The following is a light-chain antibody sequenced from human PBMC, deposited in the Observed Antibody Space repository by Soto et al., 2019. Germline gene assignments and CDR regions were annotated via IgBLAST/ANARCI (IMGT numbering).Light chain of an antibody. J-gene: IGLJ1*01. Sequence: QSALTQPASVSGSPGQSITISCTGTSSDVGGYSYVSWYQQHPGQVPKLMIYDVTNRPSGVSNRFSGSKSGNTASLTISGLQAEDEADYYCSSYTSSTTLDVFGTGTKLTVL. V-gene: IGLV2-14*01. CDR2: DVT. CDR1: SSDVGGYSY. CDR3: SSYTSSTTLDV.